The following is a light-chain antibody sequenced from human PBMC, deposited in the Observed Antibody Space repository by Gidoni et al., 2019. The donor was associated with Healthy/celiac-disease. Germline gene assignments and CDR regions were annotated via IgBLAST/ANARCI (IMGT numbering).Light chain of an antibody. V-gene: IGKV3-15*01. J-gene: IGKJ2*01. CDR3: QQYNNWPPYT. Sequence: EIVMMQSPATLSVSPGERANLSCRASQSVSSNLACYQQKLGQATRLLIYGASTRATGIPARFSGSGSGTEFTLTISSMQSEDFAVYYCQQYNNWPPYTFGQGTKLEIK. CDR2: GAS. CDR1: QSVSSN.